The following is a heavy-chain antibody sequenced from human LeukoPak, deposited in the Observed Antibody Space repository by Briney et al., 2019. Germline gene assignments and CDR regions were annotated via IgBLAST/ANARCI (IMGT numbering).Heavy chain of an antibody. J-gene: IGHJ1*01. CDR2: IYYSGST. CDR1: GGSISSYY. Sequence: SETLSLTCTVSGGSISSYYWSWIRQPPGKGLEWIGYIYYSGSTNCNPSLKSRVTISVDTSKNQFPLKLSSVTAADTAVYYCARDSSGYRDFQHWGQGTLVTVSS. V-gene: IGHV4-59*01. D-gene: IGHD6-25*01. CDR3: ARDSSGYRDFQH.